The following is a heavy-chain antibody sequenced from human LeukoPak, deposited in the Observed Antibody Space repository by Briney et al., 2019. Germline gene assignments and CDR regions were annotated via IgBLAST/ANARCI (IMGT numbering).Heavy chain of an antibody. J-gene: IGHJ4*02. CDR2: IRYDGSNK. V-gene: IGHV3-30*02. CDR1: GFTLSGYG. D-gene: IGHD5-18*01. CDR3: AKDRGYSYGDFDF. Sequence: PGGSLRLSCAASGFTLSGYGMHWVRQAPGKGLEWVAFIRYDGSNKDYADSVKGRFTISRDNSKNTLYLQMNSLRAEDTAVYYCAKDRGYSYGDFDFRGQGTLVTVSS.